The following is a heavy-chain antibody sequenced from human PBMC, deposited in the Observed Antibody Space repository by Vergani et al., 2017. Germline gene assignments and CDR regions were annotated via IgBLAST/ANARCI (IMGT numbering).Heavy chain of an antibody. CDR1: GGSISSGDYY. Sequence: QVQLQESGPGLVKPSQTLSLTCTVSGGSISSGDYYWSWIRQPPGKGLEWIGYIYYSGSAYYNPSLKIRVTISVDTSKNQFSLKLSSVTAADTAVYYCARKPSGSYGLLWYFDLWGRGTLVTVSA. CDR3: ARKPSGSYGLLWYFDL. J-gene: IGHJ2*01. CDR2: IYYSGSA. D-gene: IGHD1-26*01. V-gene: IGHV4-30-4*01.